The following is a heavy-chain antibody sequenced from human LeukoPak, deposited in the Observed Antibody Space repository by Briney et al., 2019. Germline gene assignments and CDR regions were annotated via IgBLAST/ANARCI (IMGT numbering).Heavy chain of an antibody. Sequence: KTSETLSLTCGVSGGSFTGYYWSWIRQAPGKGLEWIGEIHYRGATNYKPSLRSRVTISRDTSENQFSLKLSSATAADTAVYYCVRGILEYYYFDLWGRGTLVTVSS. V-gene: IGHV4-34*01. CDR2: IHYRGAT. CDR1: GGSFTGYY. CDR3: VRGILEYYYFDL. J-gene: IGHJ2*01. D-gene: IGHD3-3*01.